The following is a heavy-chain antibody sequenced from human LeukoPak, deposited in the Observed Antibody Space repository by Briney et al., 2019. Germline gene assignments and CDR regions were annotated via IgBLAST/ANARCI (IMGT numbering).Heavy chain of an antibody. Sequence: SETLSLTCAVYGGSFSGYYWSWIRQPPGKGLEWIGEINHRGSTNYNPSLKSRVTMSVDTSKNQFSLKLSSVTAADTAVYYCAIRGDIVVVPAAKNWLDPWGQGTLVTVSS. CDR1: GGSFSGYY. CDR3: AIRGDIVVVPAAKNWLDP. V-gene: IGHV4-34*01. CDR2: INHRGST. D-gene: IGHD2-2*01. J-gene: IGHJ5*02.